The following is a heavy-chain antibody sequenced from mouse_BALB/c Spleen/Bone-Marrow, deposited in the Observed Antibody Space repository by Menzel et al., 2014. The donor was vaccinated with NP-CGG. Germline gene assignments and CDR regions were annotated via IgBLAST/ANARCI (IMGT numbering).Heavy chain of an antibody. CDR1: GYTFTSYY. J-gene: IGHJ2*01. Sequence: QVQLQQPEAELVNPGASVKLSCKASGYTFTSYYMYWVKQRPGQGLEWIGEINPSNGGTNFNEKFKSRATLTVDKSSSTAYMQLSSLTSEDSAVYYCTRGRTWDFDYWGQGTTLTVSS. V-gene: IGHV1S81*02. CDR2: INPSNGGT. CDR3: TRGRTWDFDY. D-gene: IGHD4-1*01.